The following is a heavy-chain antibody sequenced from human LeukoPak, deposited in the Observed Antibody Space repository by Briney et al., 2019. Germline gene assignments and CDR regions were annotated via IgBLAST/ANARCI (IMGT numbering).Heavy chain of an antibody. CDR1: GGSISSSSYY. CDR3: ARDLPGQYGFDI. D-gene: IGHD1-14*01. J-gene: IGHJ3*02. V-gene: IGHV4-39*02. CDR2: IYYSGST. Sequence: SETLSLTCTVSGGSISSSSYYWGWIRQPPGKGLEWIGSIYYSGSTYYNPSLKSRVTISVDTSKNQFSLKLSSVTAADTAVYYCARDLPGQYGFDIWGQGTMVTVSS.